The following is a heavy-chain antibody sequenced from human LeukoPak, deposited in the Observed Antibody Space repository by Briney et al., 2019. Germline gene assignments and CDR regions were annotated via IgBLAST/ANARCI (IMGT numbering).Heavy chain of an antibody. CDR1: GGSISSSSYY. J-gene: IGHJ4*02. D-gene: IGHD3-16*01. CDR2: IYYSGST. Sequence: SETLSLTCTVSGGSISSSSYYWGWIRQPPGKGLEWIGSIYYSGSTYYNPSLKSRVTISVDTFKNQFSLKLSSVTAADTAVYYCARAGTAGGYYFDYWGQGTLVTVSS. V-gene: IGHV4-39*01. CDR3: ARAGTAGGYYFDY.